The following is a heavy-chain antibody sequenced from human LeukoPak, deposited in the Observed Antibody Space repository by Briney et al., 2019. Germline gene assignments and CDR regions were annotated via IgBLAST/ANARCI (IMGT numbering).Heavy chain of an antibody. J-gene: IGHJ4*02. CDR2: ISGSGGST. V-gene: IGHV3-23*01. Sequence: GGSLRLSCAASGFTFSSYAMSWVRQAPGKGLEWVSAISGSGGSTYYADSVKGRFTISRDNSKNTLYLQMNSLRAEDTAVYYCAKGYCSSTSCYKLDYWGQGTLITVSS. CDR3: AKGYCSSTSCYKLDY. D-gene: IGHD2-2*02. CDR1: GFTFSSYA.